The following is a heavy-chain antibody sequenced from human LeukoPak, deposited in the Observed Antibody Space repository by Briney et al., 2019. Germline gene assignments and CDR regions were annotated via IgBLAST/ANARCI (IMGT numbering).Heavy chain of an antibody. V-gene: IGHV3-66*01. CDR3: ARTTYSYDSSGYRGALDAFDI. CDR1: GFTVSSNY. J-gene: IGHJ3*02. Sequence: PGGSLRLSCAASGFTVSSNYMSWVRQAPGKGLEWVSVIYSGGSTYYADSVKGRFTISRDNSKNTLYLQMNSLRAEDTAVFYCARTTYSYDSSGYRGALDAFDIWGQGTMVTVSS. CDR2: IYSGGST. D-gene: IGHD3-22*01.